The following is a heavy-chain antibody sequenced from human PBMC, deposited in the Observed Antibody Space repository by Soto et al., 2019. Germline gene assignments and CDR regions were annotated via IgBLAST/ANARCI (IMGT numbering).Heavy chain of an antibody. CDR3: ARVPSP. Sequence: QLQLQESGSGLEKPSQTLSLSCAVSGGSISSGGYSWSWIRQPPGKGLEWIGYIYHSGSTYYNPSLKSRVTISVDRSKNQFSLKLSSVTAAATAVYYCARVPSPWGQGTLVTVSS. CDR2: IYHSGST. CDR1: GGSISSGGYS. J-gene: IGHJ5*02. V-gene: IGHV4-30-2*01.